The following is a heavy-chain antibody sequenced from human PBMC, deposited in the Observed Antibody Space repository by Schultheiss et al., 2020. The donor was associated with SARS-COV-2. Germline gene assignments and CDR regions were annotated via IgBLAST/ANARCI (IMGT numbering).Heavy chain of an antibody. CDR2: IRSKDNTYAT. Sequence: GGSLRLSCVVSGLSFSDAWMTWVRQAPGKGLEWVGRIRSKDNTYATAYAASLKGRFTISRDDSKSTAYLQMNSLKTEDTAVYFCTRQRDEFWRGYENGMDVWGQGTTVTVSS. CDR3: TRQRDEFWRGYENGMDV. J-gene: IGHJ6*02. V-gene: IGHV3-73*01. D-gene: IGHD3-3*01. CDR1: GLSFSDAW.